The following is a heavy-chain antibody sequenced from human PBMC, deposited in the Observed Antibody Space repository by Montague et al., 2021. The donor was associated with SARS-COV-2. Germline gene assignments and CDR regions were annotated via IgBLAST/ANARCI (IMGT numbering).Heavy chain of an antibody. Sequence: SGRVSCKASGYPFTSYDINLLRQATGQGLEWMGWMNPNSGNTGYSQKFQGRVTMTRNTSISTAYMELSSLRSENTAVYYCARAQYYYDSSGYYPAYWGQGTLVTVSS. D-gene: IGHD3-22*01. CDR1: GYPFTSYD. CDR3: ARAQYYYDSSGYYPAY. CDR2: MNPNSGNT. V-gene: IGHV1-8*01. J-gene: IGHJ4*02.